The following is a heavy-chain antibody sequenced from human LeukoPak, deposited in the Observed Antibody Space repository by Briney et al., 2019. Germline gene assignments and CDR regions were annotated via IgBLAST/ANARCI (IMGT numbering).Heavy chain of an antibody. V-gene: IGHV4-59*01. CDR1: GGSISSYY. CDR2: MYYSGST. Sequence: SETLSLTCTVSGGSISSYYWSWIRQPPGEGLEWIGHMYYSGSTNYNPSLKSRVTISVETSKNQFSLKLSSVTAADTAVYYCARVGYDSPGGYYGMDVWGQGTTVTVSS. J-gene: IGHJ6*02. D-gene: IGHD3-22*01. CDR3: ARVGYDSPGGYYGMDV.